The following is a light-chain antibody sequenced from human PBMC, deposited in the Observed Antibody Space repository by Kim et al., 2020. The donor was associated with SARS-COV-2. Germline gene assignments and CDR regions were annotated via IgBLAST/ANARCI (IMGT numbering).Light chain of an antibody. Sequence: ASGGYRVTITCRASQSFSNWLAWYQQKPGKAPKLLISDASSLEGGVPSRFTGSESGTEFTLTITGLQPDDFATYYCQQYKTYPWTFGQGTKVDIK. CDR2: DAS. J-gene: IGKJ1*01. CDR3: QQYKTYPWT. V-gene: IGKV1-5*01. CDR1: QSFSNW.